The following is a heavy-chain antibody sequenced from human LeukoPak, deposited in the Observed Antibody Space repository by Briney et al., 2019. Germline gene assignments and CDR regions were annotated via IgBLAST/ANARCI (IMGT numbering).Heavy chain of an antibody. J-gene: IGHJ4*02. CDR3: ARDRGGTFGI. CDR1: GFTFSSYA. CDR2: ISGSGGST. D-gene: IGHD2-15*01. Sequence: GGSLRLSCAASGFTFSSYAMCWVRQAPGKGLEWVSTISGSGGSTYYADSVKGRFTISRDNSKNTLFLQMSSLRGEDTAVYFCARDRGGTFGIWGQGTLVTVSS. V-gene: IGHV3-23*01.